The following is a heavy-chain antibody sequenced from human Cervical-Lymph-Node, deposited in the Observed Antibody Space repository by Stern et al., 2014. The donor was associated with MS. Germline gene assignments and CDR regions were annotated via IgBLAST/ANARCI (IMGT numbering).Heavy chain of an antibody. J-gene: IGHJ5*02. V-gene: IGHV4-31*03. CDR3: ARFRTIYDWFDP. CDR1: GDSIASTSYY. CDR2: IYYSGTT. D-gene: IGHD2/OR15-2a*01. Sequence: QVQLQESGPGLVKPSQTLSLTCTVSGDSIASTSYYWSWLRQHQTQGLEWIGYIYYSGTTYYNPSLQSRLSLSVDTSKNQFSLKLNSVTAADTAIYYCARFRTIYDWFDPWGQGTLVTVSS.